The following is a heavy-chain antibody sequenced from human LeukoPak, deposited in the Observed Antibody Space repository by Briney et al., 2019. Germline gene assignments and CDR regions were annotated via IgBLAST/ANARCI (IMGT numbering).Heavy chain of an antibody. CDR2: INHSGST. Sequence: AETLSLTCAVYGGSFSGYCWSWIRQPPGKGLEWMGEINHSGSTNYNPSLKSRVTISVDTSKNQFSLKLSSVTAADTAVYYCARGWSAGSRDYWGQGTLVTVSS. CDR1: GGSFSGYC. V-gene: IGHV4-34*01. J-gene: IGHJ4*02. CDR3: ARGWSAGSRDY.